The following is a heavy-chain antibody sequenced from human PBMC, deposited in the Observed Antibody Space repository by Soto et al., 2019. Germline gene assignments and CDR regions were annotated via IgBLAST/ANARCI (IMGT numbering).Heavy chain of an antibody. D-gene: IGHD2-15*01. V-gene: IGHV5-51*03. J-gene: IGHJ3*02. CDR2: IYPGDSDT. Sequence: EVQLVQSGAEVKKPGESLKISCKGSGYSFTSYWIGWVRQMPGKGLEWMGIIYPGDSDTRYSPSFQGQVTISADKSISTAYLQWSSLKASDTAMYYCARRLCSGGSCSDAFDIWGQGTMVTVSS. CDR1: GYSFTSYW. CDR3: ARRLCSGGSCSDAFDI.